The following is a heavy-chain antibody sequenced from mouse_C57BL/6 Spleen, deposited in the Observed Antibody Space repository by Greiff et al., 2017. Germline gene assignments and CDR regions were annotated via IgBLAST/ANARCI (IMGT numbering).Heavy chain of an antibody. CDR1: GYTFTSYW. CDR3: ARDRAY. J-gene: IGHJ3*01. Sequence: QVQLQQPGAELVKPGASVKMSCKASGYTFTSYWLTWVKQRPGQGLEWIGDIYPGSGSTNYNEKFKSKAPLTVETSSSTAYMQLSSLTSEDSAVYYCARDRAYWGQGTLVTVSA. CDR2: IYPGSGST. V-gene: IGHV1-55*01.